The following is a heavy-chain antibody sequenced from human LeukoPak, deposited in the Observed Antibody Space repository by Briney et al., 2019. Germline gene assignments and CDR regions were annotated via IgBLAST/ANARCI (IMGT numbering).Heavy chain of an antibody. CDR3: ARSDYGDYVDY. V-gene: IGHV4-4*07. J-gene: IGHJ4*02. CDR1: GGSISSYY. CDR2: IYTSGST. D-gene: IGHD3-16*01. Sequence: PSETLSLTCTLSGGSISSYYWSWLRQPAGKGLEWIGRIYTSGSTNYNPSLKTRVTMSVDTSKNPFSLKLTSVTDAATAVYHCARSDYGDYVDYWGQGTLVTVSS.